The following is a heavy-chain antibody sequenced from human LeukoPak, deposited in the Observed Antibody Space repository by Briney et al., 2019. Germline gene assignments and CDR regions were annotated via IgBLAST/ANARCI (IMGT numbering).Heavy chain of an antibody. CDR2: ISYDGSNK. J-gene: IGHJ5*02. D-gene: IGHD2-15*01. V-gene: IGHV3-30-3*01. Sequence: GGSLTLSCAASGFTFSSYAMHWVRQAPGKGLEGVAVISYDGSNKYYADSVKGRFTISRDNSKNTLHLQMNSLRDEHTALYYCATRIVVVVAATSGTPTGFDPWGQGTLVTVSS. CDR1: GFTFSSYA. CDR3: ATRIVVVVAATSGTPTGFDP.